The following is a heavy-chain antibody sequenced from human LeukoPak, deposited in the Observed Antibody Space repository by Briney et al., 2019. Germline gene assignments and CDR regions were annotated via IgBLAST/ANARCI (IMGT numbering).Heavy chain of an antibody. CDR2: INPSGGST. D-gene: IGHD6-19*01. CDR3: AREESRGCPLDY. J-gene: IGHJ4*02. V-gene: IGHV1-46*01. Sequence: ASVKVSCKASGYTFTSYYMHWVRQAPGQGLEWMGIINPSGGSTSYAQKFQGRVTITTDESTSTAYMELSSLRSEDTAVYYCAREESRGCPLDYWGQGTLVTVSS. CDR1: GYTFTSYY.